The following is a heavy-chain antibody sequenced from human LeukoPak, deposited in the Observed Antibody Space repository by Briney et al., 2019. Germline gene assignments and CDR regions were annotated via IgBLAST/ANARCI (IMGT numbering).Heavy chain of an antibody. CDR2: IYTGGST. V-gene: IGHV4-4*07. CDR3: ASGTNNYDILTGYWVFDY. J-gene: IGHJ4*02. CDR1: GSSISNYY. D-gene: IGHD3-9*01. Sequence: SETLSLTCTVSGSSISNYYWSWIRQPAGKGLEWIGRIYTGGSTNYNPSLKSRVTMSIDTSKNQFSLKLSSVTAADTAVYYCASGTNNYDILTGYWVFDYWGQGTLVTVSS.